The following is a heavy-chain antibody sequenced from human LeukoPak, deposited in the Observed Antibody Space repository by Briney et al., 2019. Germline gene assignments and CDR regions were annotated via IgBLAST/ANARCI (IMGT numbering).Heavy chain of an antibody. CDR2: ISAYNGHT. D-gene: IGHD3-22*01. J-gene: IGHJ4*02. CDR1: GYTFTSYG. CDR3: ARGFPPRRNYDSSGYYSYYFDY. V-gene: IGHV1-18*01. Sequence: ASVTVSFKASGYTFTSYGLTWVRQAPGQGLEWMGWISAYNGHTKYPQKLQGRVTMTTDTSTSTAYMELRSLRSDDTAVYYCARGFPPRRNYDSSGYYSYYFDYWGQGTLVTVSS.